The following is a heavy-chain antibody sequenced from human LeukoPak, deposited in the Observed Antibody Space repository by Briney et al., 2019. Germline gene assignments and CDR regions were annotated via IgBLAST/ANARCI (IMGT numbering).Heavy chain of an antibody. J-gene: IGHJ4*02. Sequence: GGSLRLSCAASGFTFSDYYMSWSRQAPGKGLEWGSYISSSGSTIYYADSVKGRFTFSRDNAQNSLYLQMNSLRAEDTAVYYCARDNRGSGKQFDYWGQGTLVTVSS. CDR2: ISSSGSTI. V-gene: IGHV3-11*01. CDR3: ARDNRGSGKQFDY. D-gene: IGHD2/OR15-2a*01. CDR1: GFTFSDYY.